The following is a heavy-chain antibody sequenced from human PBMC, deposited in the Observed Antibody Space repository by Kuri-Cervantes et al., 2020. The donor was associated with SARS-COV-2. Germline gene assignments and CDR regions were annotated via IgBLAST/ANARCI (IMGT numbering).Heavy chain of an antibody. CDR3: ARGGYTNWFDP. Sequence: GGSLRLSCAAPKLSLSQSAMTWVRQAPGKGLEWVAVISYDGSNKYYADSVKGRFTISRDNSKNTLYLQMNSLRAEDTAVYYCARGGYTNWFDPWGQGTLVTVSS. V-gene: IGHV3-30-3*01. D-gene: IGHD5-24*01. CDR1: KLSLSQSA. CDR2: ISYDGSNK. J-gene: IGHJ5*02.